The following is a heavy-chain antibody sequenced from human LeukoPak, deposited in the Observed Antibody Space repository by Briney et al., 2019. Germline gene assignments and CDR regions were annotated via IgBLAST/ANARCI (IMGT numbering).Heavy chain of an antibody. V-gene: IGHV1-18*01. D-gene: IGHD3-3*01. CDR2: ISAYNGNT. CDR1: GYTFTSYG. Sequence: ASVKVSCKASGYTFTSYGISWVRQAPGQGLEWMGWISAYNGNTNYAQKLQGRVTMTTDTSTSTAYMELRSLRSDDTAVYYCARATRKNYDFWSGYYEFWFDPWGQGTPVTVSS. J-gene: IGHJ5*02. CDR3: ARATRKNYDFWSGYYEFWFDP.